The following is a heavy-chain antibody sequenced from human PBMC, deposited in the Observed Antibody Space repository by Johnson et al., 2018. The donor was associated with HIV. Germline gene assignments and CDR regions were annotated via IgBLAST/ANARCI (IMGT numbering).Heavy chain of an antibody. J-gene: IGHJ3*02. D-gene: IGHD1-7*01. Sequence: QVQLVESGGGLVQPGRSLRLSCAASGFTFDYYAMHWVRQAPGKGLEWVSVIYSGGSTYYADSVTGRFTISRDNSKNTLYLQMKSLRAEDTAVYYCAKGRSGTTASIDAFDIWGQGTMVTVSS. V-gene: IGHV3-NL1*01. CDR3: AKGRSGTTASIDAFDI. CDR1: GFTFDYYA. CDR2: IYSGGST.